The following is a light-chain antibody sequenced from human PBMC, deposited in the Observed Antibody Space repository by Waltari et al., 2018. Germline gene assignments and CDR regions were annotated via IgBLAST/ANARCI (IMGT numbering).Light chain of an antibody. V-gene: IGKV1-39*01. CDR1: ATIGSY. CDR3: QQSFTTLGA. J-gene: IGKJ1*01. Sequence: DIRMTQSPSSLSASVGDRITITCRASATIGSYVNWFQQKPGRAPRVLISAASSLQSGVPSRFSGSGSGSEFTLTITSLQPEDFATYYCQQSFTTLGAFGQGTKVEIK. CDR2: AAS.